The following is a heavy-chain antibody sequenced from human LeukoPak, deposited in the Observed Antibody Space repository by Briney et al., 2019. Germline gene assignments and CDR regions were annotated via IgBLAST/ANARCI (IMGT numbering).Heavy chain of an antibody. J-gene: IGHJ6*03. Sequence: SETLSLTCAVSGYSISSGYYWGWIRQPPGKGLEWIGSIYHSGSTYYNPSLKSRVTISVDTSKNQFSLKLSSVTAADTAVYYCARQSIRGYECYMDVWGKGTTVTVSS. D-gene: IGHD5-18*01. V-gene: IGHV4-38-2*01. CDR3: ARQSIRGYECYMDV. CDR2: IYHSGST. CDR1: GYSISSGYY.